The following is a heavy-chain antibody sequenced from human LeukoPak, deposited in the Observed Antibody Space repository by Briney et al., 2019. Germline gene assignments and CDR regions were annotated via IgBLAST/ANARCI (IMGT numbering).Heavy chain of an antibody. Sequence: PGGSLRLSCAASGFVFSDYYMTWVRQAPGKGLEWMASIRYDGSNKYYADSVKGRFTISRDNSKNTLYLQMNSLRPEDTAVFYCATGSSSAPYYMDVWGKGTTVTVSS. CDR3: ATGSSSAPYYMDV. V-gene: IGHV3-30*02. CDR2: IRYDGSNK. J-gene: IGHJ6*03. D-gene: IGHD6-6*01. CDR1: GFVFSDYY.